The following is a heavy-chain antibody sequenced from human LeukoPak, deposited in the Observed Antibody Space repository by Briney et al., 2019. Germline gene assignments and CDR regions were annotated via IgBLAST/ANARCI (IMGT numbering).Heavy chain of an antibody. Sequence: SVKVSCKASGFTFTSSVMQWVRQARGQRLEWIGWVVVGSGNTNYAQKFRERVTITRDMSTSTAYMELSSLRSEDTAVYYCTVRDYDFWRGYHSWGQGTLVTVSS. CDR1: GFTFTSSV. J-gene: IGHJ4*02. CDR3: TVRDYDFWRGYHS. D-gene: IGHD3-3*01. CDR2: VVVGSGNT. V-gene: IGHV1-58*02.